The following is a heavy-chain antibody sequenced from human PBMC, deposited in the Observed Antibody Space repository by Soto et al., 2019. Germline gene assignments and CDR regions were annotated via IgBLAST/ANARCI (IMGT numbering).Heavy chain of an antibody. D-gene: IGHD6-13*01. CDR3: AHRLAATGLFDY. Sequence: QITLKESGPTLVKPTQTLTLTCTFSGFSLSTSGVGVGWIRQPPGKALEWLALIYWDDDKRYSPSLKSRLTITKHTYKNQVVRTMTNMDPMDTATYYCAHRLAATGLFDYWGQGNLVTGS. J-gene: IGHJ4*02. CDR2: IYWDDDK. CDR1: GFSLSTSGVG. V-gene: IGHV2-5*02.